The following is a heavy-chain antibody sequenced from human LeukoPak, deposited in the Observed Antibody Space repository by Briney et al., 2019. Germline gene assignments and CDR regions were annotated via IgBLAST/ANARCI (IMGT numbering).Heavy chain of an antibody. J-gene: IGHJ6*02. CDR2: ISTSSSHT. CDR3: ARGHYGMDA. V-gene: IGHV3-11*06. CDR1: GFTFSDHY. Sequence: GGSLRLSCAASGFTFSDHYMSWIRQAPGKGLEWVSYISTSSSHTNYADSVKGRFTISRDNAKNSLYLQINSLRAEDTAVYYCARGHYGMDAWGQGTTVTVSS.